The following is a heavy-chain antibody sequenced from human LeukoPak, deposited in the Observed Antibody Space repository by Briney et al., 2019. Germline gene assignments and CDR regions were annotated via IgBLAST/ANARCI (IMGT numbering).Heavy chain of an antibody. Sequence: PGRSLRLSCAASGFTFSTYAMHWVRQAPGKGLDWVAVISFDGSNSYYADSVKGRFTVSRDNSKNTLYLQMNILRTEDTAVYYCAKDRTPNSIAVAGIFDYWGQGTLVTVSS. CDR2: ISFDGSNS. D-gene: IGHD6-19*01. CDR3: AKDRTPNSIAVAGIFDY. V-gene: IGHV3-30-3*01. J-gene: IGHJ4*02. CDR1: GFTFSTYA.